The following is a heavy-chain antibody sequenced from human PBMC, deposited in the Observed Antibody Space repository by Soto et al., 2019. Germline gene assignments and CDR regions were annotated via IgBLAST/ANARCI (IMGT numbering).Heavy chain of an antibody. D-gene: IGHD6-13*01. J-gene: IGHJ6*02. V-gene: IGHV3-30-3*01. CDR2: ISYDGSNK. CDR1: GFTFSSYA. CDR3: ARGDGSSWYDLSYYYGRDV. Sequence: QVQLVESGGGVVQPGRSLRLSCAASGFTFSSYAMHWVRQAPGKGLEWVAVISYDGSNKYYADSVKGRFTISRDNSKNTLYMQMNCLRAEGTGVYYCARGDGSSWYDLSYYYGRDVWGQGTTVTVS.